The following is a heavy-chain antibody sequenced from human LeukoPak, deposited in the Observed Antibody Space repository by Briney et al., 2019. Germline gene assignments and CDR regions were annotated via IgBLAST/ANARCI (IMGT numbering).Heavy chain of an antibody. D-gene: IGHD5-24*01. CDR3: ARGWVNYPFDY. Sequence: PSETLSLTCSVSGDSITGYYWGWIRQPPGKGLEWIGNIYYTGNTYYNSSLKSRVTISVDTSKNQFSLKLSSVTAADTAVYYCARGWVNYPFDYWGQGTLVTVSS. CDR1: GDSITGYY. J-gene: IGHJ4*02. V-gene: IGHV4-39*07. CDR2: IYYTGNT.